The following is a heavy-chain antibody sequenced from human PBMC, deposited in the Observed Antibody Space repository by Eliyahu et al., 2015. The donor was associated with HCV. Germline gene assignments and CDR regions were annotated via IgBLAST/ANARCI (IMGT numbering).Heavy chain of an antibody. CDR1: GGSITTDNYL. V-gene: IGHV4-39*01. J-gene: IGHJ5*02. CDR2: IYYGGST. D-gene: IGHD1-26*01. CDR3: ARRDSGSYYWFDP. Sequence: QLQLQESGPRLVKPSETLSLTCTVSGGSITTDNYLWGWIRQPPGKGLEWIGNIYYGGSTYYNPSLKGRVTIFIDTSENQFSLKLTSVTAADTAVYYCARRDSGSYYWFDPWGQGTLVTVSS.